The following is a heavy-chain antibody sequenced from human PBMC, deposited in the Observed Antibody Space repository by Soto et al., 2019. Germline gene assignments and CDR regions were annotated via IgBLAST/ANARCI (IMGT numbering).Heavy chain of an antibody. J-gene: IGHJ4*02. D-gene: IGHD6-25*01. CDR1: GYSISSSNW. V-gene: IGHV4-28*01. Sequence: PSETLSLTCAVSGYSISSSNWWGWIRQPPGKGLEWIANIYYSGSTFYNPSLKSRVTISLDTSKNQFSLKLRSVTAADTAVYYCARHEAGWYFDSRGQGTLVTVSS. CDR3: ARHEAGWYFDS. CDR2: IYYSGST.